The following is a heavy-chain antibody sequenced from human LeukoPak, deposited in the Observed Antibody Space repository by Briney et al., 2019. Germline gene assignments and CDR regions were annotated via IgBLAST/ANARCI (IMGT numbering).Heavy chain of an antibody. V-gene: IGHV1-46*01. D-gene: IGHD4-17*01. CDR2: INPSGGST. Sequence: ASVKVSCKASGYTFTSYYVHWVRQAPGQGLEWMGIINPSGGSTSYAQKFQGRVTMTRDTSTSTVYMELSSLRSEDTAVYYCATYGDYFDSTVYYYYGMDVWGQGTTVTVSS. CDR1: GYTFTSYY. J-gene: IGHJ6*02. CDR3: ATYGDYFDSTVYYYYGMDV.